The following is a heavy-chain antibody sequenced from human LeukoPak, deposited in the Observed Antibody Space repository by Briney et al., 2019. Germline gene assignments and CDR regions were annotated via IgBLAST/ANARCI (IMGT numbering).Heavy chain of an antibody. Sequence: PGGSLRLSCAASGFTFSSYAMSWVRQAPGKGLEWVSGISWNSGSIGYADSVKGRFAISRDNAKNSLYLQMNSLRAEDTALYYCAKDISSSWDNLFQHWGQGTLVTVPS. CDR3: AKDISSSWDNLFQH. J-gene: IGHJ1*01. CDR2: ISWNSGSI. V-gene: IGHV3-9*01. CDR1: GFTFSSYA. D-gene: IGHD6-13*01.